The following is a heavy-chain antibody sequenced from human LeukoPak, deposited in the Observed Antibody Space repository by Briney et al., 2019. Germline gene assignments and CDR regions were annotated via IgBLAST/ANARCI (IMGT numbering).Heavy chain of an antibody. Sequence: PSETLSLTCTVSGDSVSNGNYYWSWLRQPPGKALEWIGYIYYTGKTYYNPSLEGRVTILVDTSRNHFSVKLSSVTAADTAIYYCARNIVGPRQVDYWGQGTLVTVSS. J-gene: IGHJ4*02. V-gene: IGHV4-61*03. CDR1: GDSVSNGNYY. CDR3: ARNIVGPRQVDY. D-gene: IGHD1-26*01. CDR2: IYYTGKT.